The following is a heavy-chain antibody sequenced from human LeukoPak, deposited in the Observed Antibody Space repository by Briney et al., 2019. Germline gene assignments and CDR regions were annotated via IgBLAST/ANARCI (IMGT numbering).Heavy chain of an antibody. J-gene: IGHJ4*02. CDR1: GFTFSSYI. V-gene: IGHV3-48*01. CDR3: ARAVDTATDYFDY. Sequence: GGSLRLSCAASGFTFSSYIMDWVRQAPGKGLEWVSCISTSSSAIYYAESVKGRFTISRDNAQNSLYLQMDSLRAEDTAVYYCARAVDTATDYFDYWGQGTLVTVSS. CDR2: ISTSSSAI. D-gene: IGHD5-18*01.